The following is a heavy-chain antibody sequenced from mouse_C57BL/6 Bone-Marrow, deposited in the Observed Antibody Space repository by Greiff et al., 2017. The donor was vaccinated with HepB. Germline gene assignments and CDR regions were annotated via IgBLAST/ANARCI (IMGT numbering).Heavy chain of an antibody. D-gene: IGHD2-5*01. CDR2: INPGSGGT. J-gene: IGHJ3*01. CDR1: GYAFTNYL. Sequence: VQLVESGAELVRPGTSVKVSCKASGYAFTNYLIEWVKQRPGQGLEWIGVINPGSGGTNYNEKFKGKATLTADKSSSTAYMQLSSLTSEDSAVYFCARGDYYSKGAWFAYWGQGTLVTVSA. CDR3: ARGDYYSKGAWFAY. V-gene: IGHV1-54*01.